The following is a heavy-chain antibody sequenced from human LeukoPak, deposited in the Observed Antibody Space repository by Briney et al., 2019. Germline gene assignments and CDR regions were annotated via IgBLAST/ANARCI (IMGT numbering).Heavy chain of an antibody. V-gene: IGHV4-59*01. CDR1: GGSISSYY. CDR2: IYYSGST. J-gene: IGHJ4*02. CDR3: ARDVGATYDYYFDY. Sequence: PSETLSLTCTVSGGSISSYYWSWIRQPPGKGLEWIGYIYYSGSTNYNPSLKSRVTISVDTSKNQFSLKLSSVTAADTAMYYCARDVGATYDYYFDYWGQGTLVTVSS. D-gene: IGHD1-26*01.